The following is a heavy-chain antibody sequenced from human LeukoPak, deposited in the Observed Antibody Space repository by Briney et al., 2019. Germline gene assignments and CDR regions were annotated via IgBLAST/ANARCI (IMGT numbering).Heavy chain of an antibody. Sequence: PGRSLRLSCAASGFTFSSYGMHWVRQAPGKGLEWVAFIRSDGSNKYYADSVKGRFTISRDNSKNTLYLQMNSLRAEDTAVYYCAKSLSSDYGDYWGQGTLVTVSS. V-gene: IGHV3-30*02. D-gene: IGHD4-17*01. CDR3: AKSLSSDYGDY. CDR2: IRSDGSNK. CDR1: GFTFSSYG. J-gene: IGHJ4*02.